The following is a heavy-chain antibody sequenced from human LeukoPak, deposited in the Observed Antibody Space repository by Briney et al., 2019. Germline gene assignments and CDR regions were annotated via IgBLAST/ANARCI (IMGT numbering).Heavy chain of an antibody. V-gene: IGHV3-74*01. D-gene: IGHD1-26*01. Sequence: GGSLRLSCAASGFTFSSYWMHWVRQAPGKGLVWVSRINSDGSSTTYADSVKGRFTISRDTSKSTLYLQMDSLRAEDTAVYYCAKGVGGPTRPIDYWGQGTLVTVSS. CDR3: AKGVGGPTRPIDY. CDR1: GFTFSSYW. J-gene: IGHJ4*02. CDR2: INSDGSST.